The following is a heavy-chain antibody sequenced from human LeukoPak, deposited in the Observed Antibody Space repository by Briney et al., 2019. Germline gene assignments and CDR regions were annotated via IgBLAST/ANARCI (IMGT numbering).Heavy chain of an antibody. Sequence: SETLPLTCAVSGGSISSSNWWSWVRQPPGKGLEWIGEIYHSGSTNYNPSLKSRVTISVDKSKNQFSLKLSSVTAADTAVYYCARVIAEYNSSWYVDYWGQGTLVTVSS. D-gene: IGHD6-13*01. V-gene: IGHV4-4*02. CDR1: GGSISSSNW. CDR3: ARVIAEYNSSWYVDY. CDR2: IYHSGST. J-gene: IGHJ4*02.